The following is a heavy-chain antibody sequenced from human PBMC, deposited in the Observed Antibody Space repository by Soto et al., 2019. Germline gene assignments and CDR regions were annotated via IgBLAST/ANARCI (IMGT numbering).Heavy chain of an antibody. CDR3: ARDLGYARPDY. D-gene: IGHD2-15*01. CDR1: GYTFTSYA. J-gene: IGHJ4*02. CDR2: INAGNGNT. Sequence: ASVKVSCKASGYTFTSYAMHWVRQAPGQRIEGMGWINAGNGNTKYSQKFQGRVTMTRDTSASTAYMELSSLRSEDTAVYYCARDLGYARPDYWGQGTLVTVSS. V-gene: IGHV1-3*01.